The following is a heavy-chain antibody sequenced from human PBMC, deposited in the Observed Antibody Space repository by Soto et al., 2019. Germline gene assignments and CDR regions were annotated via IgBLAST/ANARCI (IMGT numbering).Heavy chain of an antibody. CDR1: GASINSGDYY. J-gene: IGHJ3*01. D-gene: IGHD3-22*01. V-gene: IGHV4-30-4*01. CDR3: ATVPTYYYDGSGYANAFDV. CDR2: IYYSGSI. Sequence: SETLSLTCTVSGASINSGDYYWSWIRQPPGKGLEWIGYIYYSGSIYYNPSLKSRVIISVDMPKNQFSLKLSSVTAADTAVYYCATVPTYYYDGSGYANAFDVWGQGTMVTVSS.